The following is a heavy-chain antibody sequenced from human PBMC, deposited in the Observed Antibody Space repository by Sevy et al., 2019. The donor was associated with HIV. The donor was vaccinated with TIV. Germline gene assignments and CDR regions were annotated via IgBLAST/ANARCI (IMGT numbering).Heavy chain of an antibody. Sequence: GGSLRLSCAGSGFSFKNVWMTWVRQTPGKGLEWVGHAKRKSDGGSIDYGSPVNGRFTISRDDSKDMLYLQMSSLKTEDTGVYYCATVLGAGAAGAFDIWGQGTMVTVSS. J-gene: IGHJ3*02. V-gene: IGHV3-15*01. D-gene: IGHD1-26*01. CDR2: AKRKSDGGSI. CDR1: GFSFKNVW. CDR3: ATVLGAGAAGAFDI.